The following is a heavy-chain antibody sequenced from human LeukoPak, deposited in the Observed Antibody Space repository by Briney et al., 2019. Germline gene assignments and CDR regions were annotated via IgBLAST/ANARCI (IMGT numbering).Heavy chain of an antibody. J-gene: IGHJ1*01. V-gene: IGHV3-21*01. CDR3: ARDGGDYYDSSGYPFHH. CDR2: ISTSSSYI. Sequence: GGSLRLSCAASGFTFGSYNMNWVRQAPGKGLEWVSSISTSSSYIYYADSVKGRFAISRDNAKKSLYLQMNSLRAGDTAVYYCARDGGDYYDSSGYPFHHWGQGTLVTVSS. CDR1: GFTFGSYN. D-gene: IGHD3-22*01.